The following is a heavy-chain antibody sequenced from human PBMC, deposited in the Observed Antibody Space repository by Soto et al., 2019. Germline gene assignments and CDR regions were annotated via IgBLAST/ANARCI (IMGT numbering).Heavy chain of an antibody. CDR3: ARETGLTSSGWSYYFDL. V-gene: IGHV3-48*02. CDR2: ISGSGGSI. D-gene: IGHD6-19*01. CDR1: GFTLSSYS. Sequence: EVQLVESGGGMVQPGGSLRVSCAASGFTLSSYSLHWVRQAPGKGLEWVSYISGSGGSIYYADSVKGRFTISRDNAKNSMSVHMNSLRDEDTAVYFCARETGLTSSGWSYYFDLWGQGTRVTVSS. J-gene: IGHJ4*02.